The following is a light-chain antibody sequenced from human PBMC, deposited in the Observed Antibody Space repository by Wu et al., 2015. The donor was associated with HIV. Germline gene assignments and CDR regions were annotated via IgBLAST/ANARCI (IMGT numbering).Light chain of an antibody. Sequence: EIVLTQSPATLSLSPGERATLSCRASQSVSSYLAWYQQKPGQAPSLLIYDASNRATGIPARFSGSGSGTDFTLTISSLEPEDFAVYYCQQRSNWPLTFGQGDTDWRLN. V-gene: IGKV3-11*01. J-gene: IGKJ5*01. CDR1: QSVSSY. CDR3: QQRSNWPLT. CDR2: DAS.